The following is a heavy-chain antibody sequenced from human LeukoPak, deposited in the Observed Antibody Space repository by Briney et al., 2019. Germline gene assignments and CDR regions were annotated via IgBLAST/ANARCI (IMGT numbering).Heavy chain of an antibody. CDR3: AKEIVVVPAAKMLYNYYYGMDV. D-gene: IGHD2-2*01. CDR2: ISYDGSNK. J-gene: IGHJ6*02. CDR1: GFTFSSYG. Sequence: PGGSLRLSCAASGFTFSSYGMHWVRQAPGKGLEWVAVISYDGSNKYYADSVKGRFTISRDNSKNTLYLQMNSLRAEDTAVYYCAKEIVVVPAAKMLYNYYYGMDVWGQGTTVTVSS. V-gene: IGHV3-30*18.